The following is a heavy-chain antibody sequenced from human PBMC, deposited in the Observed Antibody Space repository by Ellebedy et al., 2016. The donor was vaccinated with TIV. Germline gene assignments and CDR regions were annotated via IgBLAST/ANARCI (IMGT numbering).Heavy chain of an antibody. Sequence: SGPTLVXPKQTVTLTCTFSGFSLSKSGEGVGWIRQPPGKALEWLSAIYWNSNKRFSPSLKNRFSITKDTSKNQVVLTMTNMDPVDTATFYCAHIKMIRGIMGTYYFDHWGQGILVTVSS. CDR1: GFSLSKSGEG. J-gene: IGHJ4*02. V-gene: IGHV2-5*01. D-gene: IGHD3-10*01. CDR2: IYWNSNK. CDR3: AHIKMIRGIMGTYYFDH.